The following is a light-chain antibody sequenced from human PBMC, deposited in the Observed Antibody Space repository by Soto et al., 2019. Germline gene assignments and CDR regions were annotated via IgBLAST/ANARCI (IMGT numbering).Light chain of an antibody. CDR1: PSVSSSY. V-gene: IGKV3-20*01. CDR3: QQYGSSQWT. J-gene: IGKJ1*01. Sequence: EIVLTQSPGTLSLSPGERATLSCRASPSVSSSYLAWYQQKPGQAPRHLIYGASSRATGIPDRFSGSGSGTDFTLTSSRLEPEDCEVYYCQQYGSSQWTFGQGTKVEIK. CDR2: GAS.